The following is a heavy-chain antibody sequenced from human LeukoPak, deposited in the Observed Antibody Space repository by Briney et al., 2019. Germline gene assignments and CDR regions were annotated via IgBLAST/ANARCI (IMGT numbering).Heavy chain of an antibody. J-gene: IGHJ4*02. D-gene: IGHD1-26*01. V-gene: IGHV4-38-2*02. CDR2: IYHSGST. CDR3: ARPFSIVGARRSFDY. Sequence: SETLSLTCTVSGYSISSGYYWGWIRQPPGKGLEWIGSIYHSGSTYYNPSLKSRVTISVDTSKNQFSLKLSSVTAADTAVYYCARPFSIVGARRSFDYWGQGTLVTVSS. CDR1: GYSISSGYY.